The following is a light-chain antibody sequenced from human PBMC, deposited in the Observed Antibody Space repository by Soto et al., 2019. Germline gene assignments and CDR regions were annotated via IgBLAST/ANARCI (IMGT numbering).Light chain of an antibody. CDR3: QRYGSSPFT. V-gene: IGKV3-20*01. CDR2: GAS. J-gene: IGKJ3*01. Sequence: EIVLTQSPGTLSLSPGERATLSCRASQSVSSSYLAWYQQKPGQAPRLLIYGASSRATGIPDRFSGSGSGTDFTLTISRLEPEDLAVYDCQRYGSSPFTFGAGTKVDIK. CDR1: QSVSSSY.